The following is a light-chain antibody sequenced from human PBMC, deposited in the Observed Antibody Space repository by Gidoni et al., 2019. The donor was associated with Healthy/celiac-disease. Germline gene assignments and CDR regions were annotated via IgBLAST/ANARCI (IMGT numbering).Light chain of an antibody. CDR1: NMGSKS. V-gene: IGLV3-21*04. CDR2: YDS. CDR3: QVWDSSSDHVV. Sequence: SYVLTQPPSVSVAPGKTARITCGGNNMGSKSVHWYQQTPGQAPVLVIYYDSDRPSGIPERFSGSNSGNTATLTISRVEAGDEADYYCQVWDSSSDHVVFGGGTKLTVL. J-gene: IGLJ2*01.